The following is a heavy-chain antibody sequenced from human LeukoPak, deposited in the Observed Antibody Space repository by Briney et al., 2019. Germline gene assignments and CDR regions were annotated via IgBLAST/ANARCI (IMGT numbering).Heavy chain of an antibody. V-gene: IGHV3-23*01. CDR1: GFTFSSYA. CDR2: ISNSGRT. D-gene: IGHD1-26*01. CDR3: AKESPYAVGGTGRVYYFDY. Sequence: NPGGSLRLSCAASGFTFSSYAISWVRQAPGKGLNWVSAISNSGRTYYADSVKGRFTISRDNSKNTVHLQMNSLRAEDTAVYYCAKESPYAVGGTGRVYYFDYWGQGALVTVSS. J-gene: IGHJ4*02.